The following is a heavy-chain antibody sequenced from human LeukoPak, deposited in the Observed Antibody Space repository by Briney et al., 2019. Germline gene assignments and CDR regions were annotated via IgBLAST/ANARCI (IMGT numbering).Heavy chain of an antibody. Sequence: GGSLRLSCAASGFTFSTSWMYWVRQAPGKGLVWVSRIKSDGSSTSYADSVKGRFTISRDNAKNTLYLQMNSLRAEDTAMYYCVRDGGRLNFGNGASFDYWGQGTLVTVSS. CDR2: IKSDGSST. D-gene: IGHD3-10*01. CDR1: GFTFSTSW. J-gene: IGHJ4*02. V-gene: IGHV3-74*01. CDR3: VRDGGRLNFGNGASFDY.